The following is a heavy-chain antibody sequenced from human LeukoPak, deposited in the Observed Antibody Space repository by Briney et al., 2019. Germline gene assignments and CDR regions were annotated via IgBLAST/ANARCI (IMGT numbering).Heavy chain of an antibody. CDR1: GFTFSSSW. D-gene: IGHD1-14*01. CDR2: VNGDGTGT. Sequence: GGSLRLSCAASGFTFSSSWMHWVRQAPGKGLIWVSRVNGDGTGTIYADSVKGRFTISRDNAKNTLYLQMNSLRAEDAAVYYCARYADGIFYWGQGTLVTVSS. V-gene: IGHV3-74*01. J-gene: IGHJ4*02. CDR3: ARYADGIFY.